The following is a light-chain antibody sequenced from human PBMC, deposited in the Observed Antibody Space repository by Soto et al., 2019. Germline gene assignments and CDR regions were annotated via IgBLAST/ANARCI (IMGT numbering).Light chain of an antibody. J-gene: IGLJ1*01. CDR1: SSDVGAYNY. CDR3: CSYTSSNTFV. V-gene: IGLV2-14*01. Sequence: QSVLTQPASVSGSLGQSITISCSGTSSDVGAYNYVSWYQQYPGKAPKLMIYHVTDRPSGVSNRFSGSKSGNTTSLTISGLQGEDEADYYGCSYTSSNTFVFGTGPKATVL. CDR2: HVT.